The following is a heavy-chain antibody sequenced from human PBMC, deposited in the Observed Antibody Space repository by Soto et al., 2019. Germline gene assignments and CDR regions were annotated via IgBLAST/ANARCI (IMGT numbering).Heavy chain of an antibody. CDR1: YTFSNYS. V-gene: IGHV1-3*01. CDR3: AKGHHAGSWTIDH. Sequence: QVQLVQSATEVKKPGASVRVPCKYTFSNYSLHWVRQAAGQRLEWMGCNNAATGATEYSQKFRDRVTIYRDPSANIVYIEMNSLRFEDTAVYFCAKGHHAGSWTIDHWGQGTLVTVSS. J-gene: IGHJ4*02. D-gene: IGHD6-13*01. CDR2: NNAATGAT.